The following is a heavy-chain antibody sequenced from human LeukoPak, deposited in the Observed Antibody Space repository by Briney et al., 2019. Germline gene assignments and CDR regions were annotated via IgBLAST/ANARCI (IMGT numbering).Heavy chain of an antibody. V-gene: IGHV1-69*05. D-gene: IGHD3-22*01. Sequence: SVKVSCKASGGTFSSYAISWVRQAPGQGLEWMGGIIPIFGTANYAQKFQGRVTITTDESTSTAYMELSSLRSEDTAVYCCASSVDYYDSSGYPMYEYFQHWGQGTLVTVSS. CDR2: IIPIFGTA. CDR3: ASSVDYYDSSGYPMYEYFQH. J-gene: IGHJ1*01. CDR1: GGTFSSYA.